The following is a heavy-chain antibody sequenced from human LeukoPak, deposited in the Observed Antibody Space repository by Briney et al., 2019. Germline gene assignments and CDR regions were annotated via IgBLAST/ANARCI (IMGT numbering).Heavy chain of an antibody. J-gene: IGHJ3*02. D-gene: IGHD3-3*01. CDR3: AKDSAYDFWSGYPILEEDHDAFDI. CDR2: ISSSSRYI. Sequence: MSGGSLRLSCAASGFTFSSYSMNWVRQAPGKGLEWVSSISSSSRYIYYADSVKGRFTISRDNSKNTLYLQMNSLRAEDTAVYYCAKDSAYDFWSGYPILEEDHDAFDIWGQGTMVTVSS. CDR1: GFTFSSYS. V-gene: IGHV3-21*04.